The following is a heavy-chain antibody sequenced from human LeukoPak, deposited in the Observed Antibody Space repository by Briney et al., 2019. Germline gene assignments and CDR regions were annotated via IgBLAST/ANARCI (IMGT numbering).Heavy chain of an antibody. CDR2: IKSNVDGGTT. V-gene: IGHV3-15*07. Sequence: PGGSLKLSCAGSGFTFSNAWMNWVRQAPGKGLEWVGRIKSNVDGGTTDYAAPVKGRFTISRDNSKNILYLQMNSLRVEDTAVYYCAKAFGRSSRHYYGMDVWGQGTTVTVSS. CDR3: AKAFGRSSRHYYGMDV. D-gene: IGHD6-13*01. J-gene: IGHJ6*02. CDR1: GFTFSNAW.